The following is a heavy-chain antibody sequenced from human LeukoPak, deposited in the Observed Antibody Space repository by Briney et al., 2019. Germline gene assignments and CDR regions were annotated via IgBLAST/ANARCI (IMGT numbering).Heavy chain of an antibody. V-gene: IGHV4-39*07. Sequence: WIRQPPGKGLEWIGSIYYSGNTYYNPSLKSRVTISVDTSKNQFSLKLSSVTAADTAVYYCARGPRWGTYQLPFDYWGQGTLVTVSS. J-gene: IGHJ4*02. CDR3: ARGPRWGTYQLPFDY. D-gene: IGHD2-2*01. CDR2: IYYSGNT.